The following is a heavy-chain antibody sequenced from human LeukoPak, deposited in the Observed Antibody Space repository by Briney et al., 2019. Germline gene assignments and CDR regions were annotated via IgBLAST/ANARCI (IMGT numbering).Heavy chain of an antibody. CDR1: GNYW. V-gene: IGHV3-74*01. D-gene: IGHD1-1*01. CDR2: INSDGSWT. CDR3: AKDLRPDGINDFDH. J-gene: IGHJ4*02. Sequence: PGGSLRLSCAASGNYWMHWVRQVPGKGLVWVSHINSDGSWTSYADSVKGRFTISRDNSKNTLYLQMNSLRAEDTAVYYCAKDLRPDGINDFDHWGQGTLVTVSS.